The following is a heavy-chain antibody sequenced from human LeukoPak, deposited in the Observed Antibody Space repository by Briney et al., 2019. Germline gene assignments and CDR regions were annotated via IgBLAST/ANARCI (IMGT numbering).Heavy chain of an antibody. CDR3: AKAPLYYDYWQYYFDY. CDR2: FSVTRGRT. CDR1: GLPFSSYA. V-gene: IGHV3-23*01. Sequence: GGSLRLSFAVPGLPFSSYAMSWGRQAPGKGLEWVSAFSVTRGRTYYGEPVKCRFTISRDNSKNTLYLQMNSLRAEDTAVYYCAKAPLYYDYWQYYFDYWGQGALVTVSS. D-gene: IGHD3-22*01. J-gene: IGHJ4*02.